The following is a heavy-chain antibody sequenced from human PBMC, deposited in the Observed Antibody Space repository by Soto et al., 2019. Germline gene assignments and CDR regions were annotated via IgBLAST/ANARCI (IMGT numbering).Heavy chain of an antibody. J-gene: IGHJ6*02. CDR3: ARSRRGIAVAGTNYYGMDV. V-gene: IGHV1-69*12. CDR1: GGTFSSYA. D-gene: IGHD6-19*01. Sequence: QVQLVQSGAEVKKPGSSVKVSCKASGGTFSSYAISWVRQAPGQGLEWMGGIIPIFGTANYAQKFQGRVTLTAAESTRTAYMELSSLRSEDTAVYYCARSRRGIAVAGTNYYGMDVWGQGTTVTVSS. CDR2: IIPIFGTA.